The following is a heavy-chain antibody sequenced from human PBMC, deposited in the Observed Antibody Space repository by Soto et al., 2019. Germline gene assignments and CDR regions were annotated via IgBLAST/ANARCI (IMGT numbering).Heavy chain of an antibody. CDR2: IYYSGST. Sequence: SETLSLTCTVSGGSISSYYWSWIRQPPGKGLEWIGYIYYSGSTNYNPSLKSRVTISVDTSKNQFSLKLSSVTAADTAVYYCAREVEDCSGGSCNWFDPWGQGTLVTVSS. CDR3: AREVEDCSGGSCNWFDP. D-gene: IGHD2-15*01. J-gene: IGHJ5*02. CDR1: GGSISSYY. V-gene: IGHV4-59*01.